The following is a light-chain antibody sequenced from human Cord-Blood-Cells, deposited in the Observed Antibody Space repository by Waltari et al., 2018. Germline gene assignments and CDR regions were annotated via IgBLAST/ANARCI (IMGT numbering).Light chain of an antibody. CDR3: SSYTSSSTLV. CDR1: SSDVGGYNY. J-gene: IGLJ2*01. V-gene: IGLV2-14*01. Sequence: QSALTQPASVSGSPGQSITISCTGTSSDVGGYNYVSWYQPHPGKAPKLMIDDVSNRPSGVSNRFSGSKSGNMASLTISGLQAEDEADYYCSSYTSSSTLVFGGGTKLTVL. CDR2: DVS.